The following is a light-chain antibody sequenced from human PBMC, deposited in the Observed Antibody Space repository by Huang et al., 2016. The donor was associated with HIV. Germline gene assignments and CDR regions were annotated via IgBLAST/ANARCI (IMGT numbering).Light chain of an antibody. Sequence: DIQMTQSPSTMSASVGDRITITCRASQTGTGWLDWYQQKPGKAPKVLIFQESNLESGVPPSFIGSGSGTDFTLTITDLQPDDFATYYCQQYNTYPWTFGQGTKVDIQ. CDR1: QTGTGW. J-gene: IGKJ1*01. CDR2: QES. CDR3: QQYNTYPWT. V-gene: IGKV1-5*03.